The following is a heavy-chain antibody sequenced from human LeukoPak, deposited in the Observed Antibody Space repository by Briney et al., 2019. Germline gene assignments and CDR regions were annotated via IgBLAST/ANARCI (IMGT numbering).Heavy chain of an antibody. J-gene: IGHJ3*02. Sequence: SETLSLTCTVSGDSISSGSYFWTWIRQPAGKGLEWIGHIYTTGGTNYNPSLKSRVTISADTSKSQFSLKLNSVTATDTAVYYCARSRGDGYNWDDAFDIWGQGTMVTVSS. V-gene: IGHV4-61*09. CDR2: IYTTGGT. CDR1: GDSISSGSYF. D-gene: IGHD5-24*01. CDR3: ARSRGDGYNWDDAFDI.